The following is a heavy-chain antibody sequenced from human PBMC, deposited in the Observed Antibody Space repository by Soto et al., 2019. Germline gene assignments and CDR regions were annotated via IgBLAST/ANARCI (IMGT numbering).Heavy chain of an antibody. V-gene: IGHV4-59*01. CDR3: ARGRHWLDY. Sequence: QVQLQESGPGLVKPSETVSLTCTVSGGSISSFYWSWIRQPPGKGLEWIGYIYYTGSTNYNPALKSPATISVDTSKNQFSLKLSSVTAADTAVYYCARGRHWLDYWGQGTLVTVSS. D-gene: IGHD6-19*01. CDR1: GGSISSFY. J-gene: IGHJ4*02. CDR2: IYYTGST.